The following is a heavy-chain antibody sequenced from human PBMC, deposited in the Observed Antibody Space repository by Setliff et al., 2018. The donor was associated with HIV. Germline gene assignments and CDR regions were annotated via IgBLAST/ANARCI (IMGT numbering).Heavy chain of an antibody. CDR1: GGSFSGYF. V-gene: IGHV4-34*09. D-gene: IGHD6-19*01. CDR3: ARDNEQMAVPGAVFDY. J-gene: IGHJ4*02. Sequence: PSETLSLTCAVYGGSFSGYFWSWVRQPPGKGLEWIGFIYYSGSTYYNPSLKSRVTISVDTSKNQFSLKLDSVTAADTAVYYCARDNEQMAVPGAVFDYWGQGTLVTVS. CDR2: IYYSGST.